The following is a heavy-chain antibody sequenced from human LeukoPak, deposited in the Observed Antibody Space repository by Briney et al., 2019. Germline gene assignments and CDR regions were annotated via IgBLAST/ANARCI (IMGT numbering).Heavy chain of an antibody. V-gene: IGHV3-21*01. CDR1: GFTFISYS. CDR3: VKTFSSSSTDALDF. Sequence: PGGSLRLSCAASGFTFISYSMNWVRQAAGKGLEWVSSISTTNGYIYYADSVKGRFTTSRDNAENSLYLQMNSLRAEDTALYYCVKTFSSSSTDALDFWGQGTMVIVSS. J-gene: IGHJ3*01. CDR2: ISTTNGYI. D-gene: IGHD6-13*01.